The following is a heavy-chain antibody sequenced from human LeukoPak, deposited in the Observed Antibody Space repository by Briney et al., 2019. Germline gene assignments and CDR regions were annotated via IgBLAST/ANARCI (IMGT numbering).Heavy chain of an antibody. J-gene: IGHJ4*02. CDR2: IRGDGSMT. D-gene: IGHD6-25*01. Sequence: GGSLRLSCAASEFTFSAYWMHWVREAPGKGLVWVSRIRGDGSMTNYADSVKGRFTISRDNAKNTLYLQMNSLRLEDTAVYYCARENLAAAAGYWGQGTVVTVSS. CDR3: ARENLAAAAGY. V-gene: IGHV3-74*01. CDR1: EFTFSAYW.